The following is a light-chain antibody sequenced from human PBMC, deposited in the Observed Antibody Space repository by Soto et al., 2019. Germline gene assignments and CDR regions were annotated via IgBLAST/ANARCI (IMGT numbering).Light chain of an antibody. CDR3: QQYSTYPIT. V-gene: IGKV1-5*03. CDR1: QSVTTW. J-gene: IGKJ5*01. CDR2: KAS. Sequence: TRYPGSLSLAPGDIVPLSCWASQSVTTWLAWYQQKPGKAPKLLIYKASNLESGLPSRFTGSGSGTEFTLTISSLQSDDFATYYCQQYSTYPITFGQGTRLEIK.